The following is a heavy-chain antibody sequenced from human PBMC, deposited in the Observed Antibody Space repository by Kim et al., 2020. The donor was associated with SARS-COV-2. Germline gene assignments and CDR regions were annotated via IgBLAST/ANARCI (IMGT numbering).Heavy chain of an antibody. J-gene: IGHJ4*01. CDR3: AKNPRFTKWEVVVGYF. D-gene: IGHD2-15*01. CDR2: ISWDGGSI. CDR1: GFTFGDYA. V-gene: IGHV3-9*01. Sequence: GGSLRLSCAASGFTFGDYAIHWVRQAPGKGLEWVSGISWDGGSIYYADSVKGRFTISRDNSKNSLYLRMYSLRTEDTAVYYCAKNPRFTKWEVVVGYF.